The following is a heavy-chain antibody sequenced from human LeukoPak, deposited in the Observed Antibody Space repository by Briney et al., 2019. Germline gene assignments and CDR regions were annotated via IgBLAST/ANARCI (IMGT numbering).Heavy chain of an antibody. CDR3: ARGKTSDDIIEDACDI. J-gene: IGHJ3*02. CDR1: GFTFSSYA. Sequence: QTGGSLRLSCAASGFTFSSYAMSWVRQAPGKGLGWVSVLYSGGGAYYADSVKERFTISRDYSQNTLLLQMNSLRVEDTALFYCARGKTSDDIIEDACDIGGERTMDAVSS. CDR2: LYSGGGA. D-gene: IGHD3-9*01. V-gene: IGHV3-66*01.